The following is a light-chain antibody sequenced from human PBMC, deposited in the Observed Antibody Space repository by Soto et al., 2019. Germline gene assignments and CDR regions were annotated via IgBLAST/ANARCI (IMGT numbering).Light chain of an antibody. CDR1: SSDVGGYSF. J-gene: IGLJ1*01. Sequence: QSVLTQPPSASGSPGQSVTISCTGTSSDVGGYSFVSWYQQHPGKPPKVLIYDVNKRPSGVPDRFSGSKSGNTASLTVSGLQADDEADYYCSSHAGSYNPFVFGPGTKLTVL. CDR3: SSHAGSYNPFV. CDR2: DVN. V-gene: IGLV2-8*01.